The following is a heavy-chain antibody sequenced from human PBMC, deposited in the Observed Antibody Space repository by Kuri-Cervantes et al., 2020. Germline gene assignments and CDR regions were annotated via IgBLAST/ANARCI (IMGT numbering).Heavy chain of an antibody. CDR2: ISAFNGNT. V-gene: IGHV1-18*01. Sequence: ASVKVSCKASGYTFINNGISWVRQAPGQGLEWMGWISAFNGNTNYAQKFQGRVTMTTDTSTSTAYMELRSLRSDDTAVYYCAREVAAAAGAFDYWGQGTLVTVSS. D-gene: IGHD6-13*01. J-gene: IGHJ4*02. CDR1: GYTFINNG. CDR3: AREVAAAAGAFDY.